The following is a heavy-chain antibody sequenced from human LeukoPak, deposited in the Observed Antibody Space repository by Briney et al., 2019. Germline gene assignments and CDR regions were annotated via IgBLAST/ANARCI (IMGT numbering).Heavy chain of an antibody. Sequence: GGSLRLSCAASGFSLSAYWMTWVRQAPGKGLEWVANINRDGSQRNHVDSVKCRFTISRDNAKNSLYLQMDSLTAEDTAVYYCARDSTYSSGSRFYDRFDYWGQGTLVTVSS. D-gene: IGHD2-15*01. J-gene: IGHJ4*02. V-gene: IGHV3-7*03. CDR3: ARDSTYSSGSRFYDRFDY. CDR2: INRDGSQR. CDR1: GFSLSAYW.